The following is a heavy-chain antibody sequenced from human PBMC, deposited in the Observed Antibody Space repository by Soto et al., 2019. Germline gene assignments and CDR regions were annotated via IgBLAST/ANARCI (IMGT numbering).Heavy chain of an antibody. Sequence: GGSLRLSCAASGFTFSNAWMNWVRQAPGKGLEWVGRIKSKTDGGTTDYAAPVKGRLTITRDDSKNTLYLQMNSLKTEDTAVYYCTSAPLIAARPHPHYYYYYGMDVWGQGTTVTVSS. CDR1: GFTFSNAW. CDR3: TSAPLIAARPHPHYYYYYGMDV. D-gene: IGHD6-6*01. CDR2: IKSKTDGGTT. J-gene: IGHJ6*02. V-gene: IGHV3-15*07.